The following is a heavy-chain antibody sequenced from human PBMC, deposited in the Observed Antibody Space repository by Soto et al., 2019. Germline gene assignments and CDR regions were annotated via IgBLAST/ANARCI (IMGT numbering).Heavy chain of an antibody. CDR2: INSGNGDT. Sequence: QVPLVQSGAEVKEPGASVKVSCNASGYTFSNYPIHWVRQAPGQGLEWLGWINSGNGDTKCSQKFQGRVTITWDTSATTTYIELSSLRSEDTAVYYCASGHCSGDCYSDYWGQGTLVTVSS. D-gene: IGHD2-21*02. CDR3: ASGHCSGDCYSDY. J-gene: IGHJ4*02. CDR1: GYTFSNYP. V-gene: IGHV1-3*04.